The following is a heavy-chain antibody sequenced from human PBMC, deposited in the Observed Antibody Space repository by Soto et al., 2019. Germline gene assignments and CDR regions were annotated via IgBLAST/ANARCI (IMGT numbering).Heavy chain of an antibody. CDR1: GYTFTRYT. J-gene: IGHJ5*02. CDR2: INPDNGNT. Sequence: QVQLVQSWAEVKKPGASVKISCKASGYTFTRYTMNWARQAPGQRLEWMGWINPDNGNTKSSQKFQDRVIITRDTSASTAYMDLSSLRSEDTAVYYCARGIATGQLDPWGQGTLVTVSS. V-gene: IGHV1-3*01. CDR3: ARGIATGQLDP. D-gene: IGHD2-15*01.